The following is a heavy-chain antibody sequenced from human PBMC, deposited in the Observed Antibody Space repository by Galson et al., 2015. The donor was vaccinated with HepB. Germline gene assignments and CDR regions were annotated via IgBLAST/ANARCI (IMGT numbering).Heavy chain of an antibody. Sequence: SLRLSCAPSGFTFDDYAMHWVRQAPGKGLEWVSGVNWKSGNIGYADSVKGRFTISIDNAKTSLYLQMNSLRAEDTALYYCAIASYSHESTGSGFAFDVWGPGTMVTVSS. CDR1: GFTFDDYA. J-gene: IGHJ3*01. CDR2: VNWKSGNI. CDR3: AIASYSHESTGSGFAFDV. D-gene: IGHD3-22*01. V-gene: IGHV3-9*01.